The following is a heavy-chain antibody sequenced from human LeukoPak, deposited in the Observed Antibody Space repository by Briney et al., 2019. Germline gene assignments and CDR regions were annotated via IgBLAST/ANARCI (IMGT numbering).Heavy chain of an antibody. CDR2: INPKSGGT. CDR3: ARETGATIDY. D-gene: IGHD1-26*01. Sequence: ASVKVSCKASGYTFTGYYMNWVRQAPGQGVEWMGWINPKSGGTNYAQKFQGRVTMTRDTSISTAYMELSRLRSDDAAVYYCARETGATIDYWGQGTLVTVSS. J-gene: IGHJ4*02. V-gene: IGHV1-2*02. CDR1: GYTFTGYY.